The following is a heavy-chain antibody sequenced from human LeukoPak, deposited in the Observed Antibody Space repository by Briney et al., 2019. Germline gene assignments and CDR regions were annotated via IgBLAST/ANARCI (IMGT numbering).Heavy chain of an antibody. CDR2: IKSKTDGGTT. V-gene: IGHV3-15*01. CDR1: GFAFNDAW. J-gene: IGHJ4*02. CDR3: TTVGGLGFSNWGE. Sequence: GGSLTLSCAASGFAFNDAWMSWVRQAPGRGLEWVGRIKSKTDGGTTDYAAPVKGRFTISRDDSKNTLYLQMNSLKSEDTAVYYCTTVGGLGFSNWGEWGQGTLVTVSS. D-gene: IGHD7-27*01.